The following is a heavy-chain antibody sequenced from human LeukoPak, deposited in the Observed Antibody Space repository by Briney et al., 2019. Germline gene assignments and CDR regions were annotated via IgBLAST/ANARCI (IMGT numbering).Heavy chain of an antibody. Sequence: PGGSLRLSCVASGFTFSSHGMNWVRQAPGKGLEWVSGITGSGDITYYADSVKGRFTISRDNAKNSLYLQMNSLRAEDTAVYYCARDLAYCGGDCYSPAAFDIWGQGTMVTVSS. CDR3: ARDLAYCGGDCYSPAAFDI. D-gene: IGHD2-21*02. CDR1: GFTFSSHG. V-gene: IGHV3-21*01. J-gene: IGHJ3*02. CDR2: ITGSGDIT.